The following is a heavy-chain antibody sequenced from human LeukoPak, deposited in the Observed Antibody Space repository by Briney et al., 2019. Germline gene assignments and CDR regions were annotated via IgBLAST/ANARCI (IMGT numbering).Heavy chain of an antibody. CDR3: AKDYGSGSYADYYYMDV. CDR1: GFTFDDYA. D-gene: IGHD3-10*01. V-gene: IGHV3-9*03. J-gene: IGHJ6*03. CDR2: ISWNSGSI. Sequence: GRSLRLSCAASGFTFDDYAMHWVRQAPGKGLEWVSGISWNSGSIGYADSVKGRFTISRDNAKNSLYLQMNSLRAEDMALYYCAKDYGSGSYADYYYMDVWGKGTTVTVSS.